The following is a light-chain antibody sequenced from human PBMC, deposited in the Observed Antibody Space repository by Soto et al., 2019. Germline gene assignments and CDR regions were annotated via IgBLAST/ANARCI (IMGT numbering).Light chain of an antibody. CDR1: SGHSTYA. CDR3: QTWGTGVV. J-gene: IGLJ2*01. Sequence: QPVLTQSPSASASLGASVKLTCTLSSGHSTYAIAWHQQQPEKGPRYLMKLSSDGSHIKGDGIPDRFSGSSSGAERYLTISSLQSEDEAAYYCQTWGTGVVFGGGTKVTVL. CDR2: LSSDGSH. V-gene: IGLV4-69*01.